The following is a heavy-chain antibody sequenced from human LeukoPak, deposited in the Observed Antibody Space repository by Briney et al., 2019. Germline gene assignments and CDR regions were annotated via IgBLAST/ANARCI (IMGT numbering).Heavy chain of an antibody. CDR1: GGSFSGYY. D-gene: IGHD3-16*02. V-gene: IGHV4-34*01. CDR3: ARAHKIHMITFGGVIAYHVPFDY. CDR2: INHSGST. Sequence: PSETLSLTCAVYGGSFSGYYWSWIRQPPGKGLEWIGEINHSGSTNYNPSLTSRVTISVDTSKNQFSLKLSSVTAADTAVYYCARAHKIHMITFGGVIAYHVPFDYWGQGTLVTVSS. J-gene: IGHJ4*02.